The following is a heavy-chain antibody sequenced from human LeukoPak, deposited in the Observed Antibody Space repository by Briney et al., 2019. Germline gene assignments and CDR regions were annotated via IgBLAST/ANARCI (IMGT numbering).Heavy chain of an antibody. CDR3: ARGNGLENWFDP. J-gene: IGHJ5*02. V-gene: IGHV1-18*01. D-gene: IGHD1-1*01. CDR2: LSTYNGDT. CDR1: GYTFTSYG. Sequence: GASVKVSCKASGYTFTSYGISWVRQAPGQGLEWMGWLSTYNGDTHHAHKVQGRVTMTRDTSTSTAYMELGTLRSEDTAVYYCARGNGLENWFDPWGQGTLVTVSS.